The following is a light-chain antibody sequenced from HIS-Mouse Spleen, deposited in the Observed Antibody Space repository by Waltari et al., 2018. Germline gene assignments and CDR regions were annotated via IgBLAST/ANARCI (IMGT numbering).Light chain of an antibody. CDR3: CSYAGSSTWV. J-gene: IGLJ3*02. V-gene: IGLV2-23*01. CDR1: SSAVGSYNL. CDR2: EGS. Sequence: QSALTQPAPVSGSPGQSITISSTGTSSAVGSYNLFSWYQQHPGKAPKLMIYEGSKRPSGVSNRFSGSKSGNTASLTISGLQAEDEADYYCCSYAGSSTWVFGGGTKLTVL.